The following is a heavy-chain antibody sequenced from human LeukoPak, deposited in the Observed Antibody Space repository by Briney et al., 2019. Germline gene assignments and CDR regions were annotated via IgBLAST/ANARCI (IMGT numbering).Heavy chain of an antibody. J-gene: IGHJ4*02. D-gene: IGHD1-26*01. CDR3: ARTQSQSGTYRYYFGY. Sequence: NPSETLSLTCTVSGASVGRAGYYWSWIRQPPGGGLEWIGYIYYIRNTNYNPSLKSRVTMSLDPSKNQFSLKLNSVTAADTAVYYCARTQSQSGTYRYYFGYWGQGTLVTVSS. CDR1: GASVGRAGYY. V-gene: IGHV4-61*08. CDR2: IYYIRNT.